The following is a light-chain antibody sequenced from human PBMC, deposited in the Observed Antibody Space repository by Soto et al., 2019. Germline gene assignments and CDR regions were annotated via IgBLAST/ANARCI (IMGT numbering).Light chain of an antibody. V-gene: IGLV3-21*01. Sequence: SYELTQPPSVSVAPGKTARITCGGNNIGSKSVPWYQQKPGQAPVLVIYYDSDRPSGIPERFSGSNSGNTATLTISRVEAGYEADYYCQVWESSSDHYVFGTGTKVTVL. J-gene: IGLJ1*01. CDR1: NIGSKS. CDR3: QVWESSSDHYV. CDR2: YDS.